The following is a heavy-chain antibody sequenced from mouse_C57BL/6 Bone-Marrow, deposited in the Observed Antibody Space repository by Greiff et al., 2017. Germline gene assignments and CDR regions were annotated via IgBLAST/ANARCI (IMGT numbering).Heavy chain of an antibody. D-gene: IGHD2-4*01. CDR3: ARSSTDYDYDVDY. CDR2: IYPGSGST. J-gene: IGHJ4*01. Sequence: QVQLQQSGAELVKPGASVKMSCKASGYTFTSYWITWVKQRPGQGLEWIGDIYPGSGSTNYNEKFKSKATLTVDTSSSTAYMQLSSLTSEDSAVYYCARSSTDYDYDVDYWGQGTSVTVSS. V-gene: IGHV1-55*01. CDR1: GYTFTSYW.